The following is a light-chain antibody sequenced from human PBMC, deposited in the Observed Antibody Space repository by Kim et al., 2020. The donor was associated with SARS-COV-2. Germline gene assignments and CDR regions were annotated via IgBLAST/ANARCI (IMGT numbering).Light chain of an antibody. V-gene: IGKV3-11*01. J-gene: IGKJ5*01. CDR2: ATT. Sequence: LTPGERATLSCRGSQSVSSYLAWYQQRPGQAPRLLIDATTNRATGIPARFSGSGSGTDFTLTISSLEPEDFAVYYCQQRNDWPITFGQGTRLEIK. CDR1: QSVSSY. CDR3: QQRNDWPIT.